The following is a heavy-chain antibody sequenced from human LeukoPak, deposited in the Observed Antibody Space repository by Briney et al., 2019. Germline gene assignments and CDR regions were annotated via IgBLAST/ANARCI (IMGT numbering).Heavy chain of an antibody. Sequence: GASVKVSCKASGYTFTSYAMNWVRQAPGQGLEWMGWINTNTGNPTYAQGFTGRFVFSLDTSVSTAYLQISSLKAEDTAVYYCARDQRALLRYFDWSFYPWGQGTLVTVSS. V-gene: IGHV7-4-1*02. CDR3: ARDQRALLRYFDWSFYP. CDR1: GYTFTSYA. D-gene: IGHD3-9*01. J-gene: IGHJ5*02. CDR2: INTNTGNP.